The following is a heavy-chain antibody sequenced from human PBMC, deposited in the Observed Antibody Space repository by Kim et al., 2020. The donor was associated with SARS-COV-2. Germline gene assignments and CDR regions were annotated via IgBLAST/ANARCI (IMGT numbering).Heavy chain of an antibody. J-gene: IGHJ4*02. CDR3: AGRSRPENSFDY. V-gene: IGHV4-59*13. Sequence: SETLSLTCTVSGGSISSYYWSWIRQPPGKGLEWIGDIYYTGSTNYNPSLKSRVTISVDTSKNQFSLKLSSVTAADTAVYYCAGRSRPENSFDYWGQGTVVTVSS. CDR2: IYYTGST. CDR1: GGSISSYY.